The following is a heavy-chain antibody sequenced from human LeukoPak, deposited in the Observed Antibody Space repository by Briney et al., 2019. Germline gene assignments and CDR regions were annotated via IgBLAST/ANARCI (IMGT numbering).Heavy chain of an antibody. Sequence: ASVMVSCKASGYTFTSYYMHWVRQAPGQGLEWMGIINPSGGSTSYAQKFQGRVTMTRDTSTSTVYMELSSLRSEDTAVYYCARDSMTGYQNWYYGMDVWGQGTTVTVSS. D-gene: IGHD3-9*01. J-gene: IGHJ6*02. CDR3: ARDSMTGYQNWYYGMDV. CDR2: INPSGGST. V-gene: IGHV1-46*01. CDR1: GYTFTSYY.